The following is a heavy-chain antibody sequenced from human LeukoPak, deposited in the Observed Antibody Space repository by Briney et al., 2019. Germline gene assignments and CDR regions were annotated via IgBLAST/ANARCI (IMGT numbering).Heavy chain of an antibody. CDR3: ARGVGATGDY. CDR1: GFTVSSNY. J-gene: IGHJ4*02. CDR2: IYAGGST. Sequence: GKSLRLSCAASGFTVSSNYMSWVRQAREKGLEWVSVIYAGGSTYYADSVKGRFTISRDNSKNTLYLQMNSLRAEDTAVYYCARGVGATGDYWGQGTLVTVSS. D-gene: IGHD1-26*01. V-gene: IGHV3-66*01.